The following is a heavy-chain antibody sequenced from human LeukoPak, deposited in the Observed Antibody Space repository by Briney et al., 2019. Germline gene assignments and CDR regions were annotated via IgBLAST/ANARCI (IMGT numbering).Heavy chain of an antibody. CDR3: ARHHDPFEGRSPWFDP. CDR2: IYPGDSDT. D-gene: IGHD3-16*01. V-gene: IGHV5-51*01. CDR1: GYSFTSYW. Sequence: GESLKISCKGSGYSFTSYWIGWVRQMPGKGLEWMGIIYPGDSDTRYSPSFQGQVTISADKSISTAYLQWSSLKASDTAMYYCARHHDPFEGRSPWFDPWGQGTLVTVSS. J-gene: IGHJ5*02.